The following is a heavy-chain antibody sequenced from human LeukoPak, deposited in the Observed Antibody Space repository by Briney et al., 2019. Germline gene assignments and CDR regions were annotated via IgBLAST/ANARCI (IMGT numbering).Heavy chain of an antibody. D-gene: IGHD4-23*01. CDR3: ARDRGKDYFDN. CDR1: GLTFTSHG. V-gene: IGHV3-30*02. J-gene: IGHJ4*02. Sequence: GGSLRLSCATSGLTFTSHGFHWVRQAAGKGLEWVAFIRNDGSDTYHANSVEGRFSISRDNSKNTVYLHMNSLRAEDTAVYYCARDRGKDYFDNWGKGTQVTVSS. CDR2: IRNDGSDT.